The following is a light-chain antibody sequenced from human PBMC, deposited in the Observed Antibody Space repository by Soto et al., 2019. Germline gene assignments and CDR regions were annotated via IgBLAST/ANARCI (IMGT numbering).Light chain of an antibody. CDR2: GAS. CDR3: QEYNDWRPIT. V-gene: IGKV3-15*01. CDR1: QSISTK. Sequence: EILMTQSPATLSVSPGERATLSCRASQSISTKLAWYQQKPGQATRLLIYGASTRATGIPVRFSGSGAGTEFTLTITSLQFEDFAAYYCQEYNDWRPITFGGGTKVDIK. J-gene: IGKJ4*01.